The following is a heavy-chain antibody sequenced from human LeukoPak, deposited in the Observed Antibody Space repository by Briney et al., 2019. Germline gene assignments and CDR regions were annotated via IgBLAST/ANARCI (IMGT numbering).Heavy chain of an antibody. J-gene: IGHJ4*02. CDR1: GFTFSSYG. V-gene: IGHV3-30*18. Sequence: GRSLRLSCAASGFTFSSYGMHWVRQAPGKGLEWEAVISYDGSNKYYADSVKGRFTISRDNSKNTLYLQMNSLRAEDTAVYYCAKDAGYGYQQLYYFDYWGQGTLVTVSS. CDR3: AKDAGYGYQQLYYFDY. D-gene: IGHD2-2*01. CDR2: ISYDGSNK.